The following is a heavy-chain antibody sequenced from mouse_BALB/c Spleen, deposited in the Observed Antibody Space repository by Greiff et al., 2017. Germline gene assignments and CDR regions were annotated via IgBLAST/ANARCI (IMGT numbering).Heavy chain of an antibody. CDR3: TGKGLHCYAMDC. Sequence: EVQLEESGPDLVKPSQSLSLTCTVSGYSITSGDSWHWIRQFPGNILEWIGYIHYSGSTNYNPSLKSRISITRDTSKNRFFLQLNSVTTEDTSTYCCTGKGLHCYAMDCWGQGTSVTVSS. CDR1: GYSITSGDS. D-gene: IGHD4-1*01. J-gene: IGHJ4*01. V-gene: IGHV3-1*02. CDR2: IHYSGST.